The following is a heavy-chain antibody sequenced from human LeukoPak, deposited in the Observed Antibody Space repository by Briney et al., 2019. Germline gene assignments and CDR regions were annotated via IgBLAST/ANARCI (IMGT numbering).Heavy chain of an antibody. Sequence: PGRSLRLSCAASGFTFSSYGMHWVRQAPGKGLVWVAVISYDGSNKYYADSVKGRFTISRDNSKNTLYLQMNSLRAEDTAVYYCAKREAFDIWGQGTMVTVSS. V-gene: IGHV3-30*18. CDR1: GFTFSSYG. CDR3: AKREAFDI. CDR2: ISYDGSNK. J-gene: IGHJ3*02.